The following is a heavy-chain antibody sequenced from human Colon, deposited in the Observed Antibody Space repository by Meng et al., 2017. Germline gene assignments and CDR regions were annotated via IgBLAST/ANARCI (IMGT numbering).Heavy chain of an antibody. CDR3: AGGPWEFDY. D-gene: IGHD1-26*01. V-gene: IGHV4-34*01. Sequence: QGQLQQGGAGLFKPSETLSLTCAVYGGSFRDNHWSWVRQPPGKGLEWIGEINHDGNTKYNPSLKSRVTISVDTSKNQFSLTLRSVTAGDTAVYYCAGGPWEFDYWGQGTLVTVSS. CDR2: INHDGNT. J-gene: IGHJ4*02. CDR1: GGSFRDNH.